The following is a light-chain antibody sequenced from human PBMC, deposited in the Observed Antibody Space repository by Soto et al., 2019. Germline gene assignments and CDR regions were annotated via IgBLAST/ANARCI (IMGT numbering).Light chain of an antibody. CDR3: QQYDKWPPYT. CDR1: QTVTSGY. J-gene: IGKJ2*01. Sequence: EIVLTQSPDTLSLSPGERATLSCRASQTVTSGYLAWYQQKPGQAPRLLIYGVSTGATGIPDRFSGSGSGTDFTLTISRLEPEDFAVYYCQQYDKWPPYTFGQGTKLEIK. CDR2: GVS. V-gene: IGKV3-20*01.